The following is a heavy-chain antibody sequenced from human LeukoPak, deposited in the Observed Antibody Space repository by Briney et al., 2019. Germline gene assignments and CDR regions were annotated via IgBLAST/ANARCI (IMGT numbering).Heavy chain of an antibody. Sequence: PSETLSLTCTVSGGSISSYYWSWIRQPPGKGLEWIGYIYYSGSTNYNPSLKSRVTISVDTSKNQFSLKLSPVTAADTAVYYCARREIREFAPWGQGTLVTVSS. V-gene: IGHV4-59*01. CDR3: ARREIREFAP. D-gene: IGHD1-26*01. J-gene: IGHJ5*02. CDR2: IYYSGST. CDR1: GGSISSYY.